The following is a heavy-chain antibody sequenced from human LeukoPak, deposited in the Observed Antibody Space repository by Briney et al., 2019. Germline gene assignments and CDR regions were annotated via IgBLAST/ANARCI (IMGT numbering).Heavy chain of an antibody. Sequence: GASVKVSCKASGYTFTGYYMHWVRQAPGQGLEWMGRINPNSGGTNYAQEFQGRVTMTRDTSISTAYMELSRLRSDDTAVYYCAKGGWVAASPFDYWGQGTLVTVSS. J-gene: IGHJ4*02. D-gene: IGHD2-15*01. CDR3: AKGGWVAASPFDY. V-gene: IGHV1-2*06. CDR2: INPNSGGT. CDR1: GYTFTGYY.